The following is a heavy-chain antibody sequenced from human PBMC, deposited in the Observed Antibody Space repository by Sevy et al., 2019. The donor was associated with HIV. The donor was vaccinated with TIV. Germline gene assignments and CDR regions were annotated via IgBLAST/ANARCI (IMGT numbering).Heavy chain of an antibody. CDR3: ARSSRVWDATNKFWFDP. J-gene: IGHJ5*02. D-gene: IGHD1-26*01. CDR1: GDSVSSKSFA. CDR2: TYYRSKWYN. V-gene: IGHV6-1*01. Sequence: SQTLSLTCAISGDSVSSKSFAWNWIRQSPSRGLEWLGRTYYRSKWYNDYALSVKSRININADTSKNQFSLQLHSVTPEDTAVYYCARSSRVWDATNKFWFDPWGQGTLVTVSS.